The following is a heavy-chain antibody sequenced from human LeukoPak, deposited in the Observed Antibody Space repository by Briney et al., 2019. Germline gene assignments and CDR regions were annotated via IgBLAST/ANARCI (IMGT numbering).Heavy chain of an antibody. CDR1: GFTFTDYY. CDR2: ISSSGTSI. D-gene: IGHD1-1*01. Sequence: NAGGSLRLSCAASGFTFTDYYMSWIRQAPGKGLEWVSYISSSGTSIYYADSMRGRFIISRDNAKNSLYLQMNSLRAEDTAVYYCTRDANWNPDYWGQGTLVTVSS. J-gene: IGHJ4*02. CDR3: TRDANWNPDY. V-gene: IGHV3-11*04.